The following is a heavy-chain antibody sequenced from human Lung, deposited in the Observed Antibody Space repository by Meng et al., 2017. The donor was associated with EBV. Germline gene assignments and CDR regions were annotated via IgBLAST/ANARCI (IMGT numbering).Heavy chain of an antibody. CDR3: ARDGDYIPFEN. CDR2: IYSGGST. CDR1: GFTVSSNY. D-gene: IGHD4-17*01. J-gene: IGHJ4*02. V-gene: IGHV3-53*01. Sequence: EVQLVESGXXXXXPXGSXRFSCAAAGFTVSSNYMSWARQAPGKGLEWLSVIYSGGSTQYAESVKGRFTISKDNSKNTLYLQMNNLRAEDTAVYYCARDGDYIPFENWGQGTLGTVSS.